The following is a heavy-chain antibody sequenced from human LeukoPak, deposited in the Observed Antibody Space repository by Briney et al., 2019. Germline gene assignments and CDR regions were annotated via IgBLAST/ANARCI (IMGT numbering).Heavy chain of an antibody. D-gene: IGHD6-19*01. J-gene: IGHJ5*02. CDR3: ARVNEQWLDPYNWFDP. Sequence: SETLSLTCTVSGGSISSSNYYWGWIRQPPGKGLEWIGSIYYRGSTYYNPSLMSRVTIFVDTSKNQFSLKLSSVTAADTAVYYCARVNEQWLDPYNWFDPWGQGTLVTVSS. CDR2: IYYRGST. V-gene: IGHV4-39*01. CDR1: GGSISSSNYY.